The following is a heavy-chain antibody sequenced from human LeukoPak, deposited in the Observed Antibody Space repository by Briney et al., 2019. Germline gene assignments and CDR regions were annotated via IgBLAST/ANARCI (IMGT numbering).Heavy chain of an antibody. Sequence: GGSLRLSCAASGFTSSSYSMNWVRQAPGKGLEWVSSISSSSSYIYYADSVKGRFTISRDKAKNSLYLQMNSLRAEDTAVYYCARVGRGYVWGSYRHTPFDYWGQGTLVTVSS. V-gene: IGHV3-21*01. CDR3: ARVGRGYVWGSYRHTPFDY. J-gene: IGHJ4*02. CDR2: ISSSSSYI. CDR1: GFTSSSYS. D-gene: IGHD3-16*02.